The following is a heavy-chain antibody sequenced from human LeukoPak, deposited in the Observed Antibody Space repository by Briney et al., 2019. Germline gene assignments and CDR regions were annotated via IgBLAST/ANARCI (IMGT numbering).Heavy chain of an antibody. CDR1: GYTFTSYD. CDR3: AKDLDGGSYQPSDY. V-gene: IGHV1-2*02. D-gene: IGHD1-26*01. CDR2: INPDSGST. Sequence: ASVKVSCKASGYTFTSYDINWVRQAPGQGLEWMGWINPDSGSTRYVQKFQGRVTMTRDTSIRTAYMELTSLRSDDTAVYYCAKDLDGGSYQPSDYWGQGTLVTVSS. J-gene: IGHJ4*02.